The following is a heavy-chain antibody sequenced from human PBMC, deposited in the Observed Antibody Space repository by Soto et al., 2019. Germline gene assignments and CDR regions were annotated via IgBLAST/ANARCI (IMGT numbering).Heavy chain of an antibody. D-gene: IGHD3-9*01. V-gene: IGHV4-59*01. J-gene: IGHJ4*02. Sequence: SETLSLTCTVSGGSISSYYWSWIRQPPGKGLELIGYIYYSGSTNYNPSLKSRVTISVDTSKNQFSLKLSSVTAADTAVYYCARGHYDILTGYSPGFDYWGQGTLVTVSS. CDR3: ARGHYDILTGYSPGFDY. CDR1: GGSISSYY. CDR2: IYYSGST.